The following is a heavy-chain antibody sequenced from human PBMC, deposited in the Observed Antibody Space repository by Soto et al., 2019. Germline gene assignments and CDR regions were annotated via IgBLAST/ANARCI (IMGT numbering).Heavy chain of an antibody. V-gene: IGHV4-31*03. CDR2: IYYSGRT. CDR3: ASTVVTPGQQRGGFDY. Sequence: QVQLQESGPGLVKPSQTLSLTCTVSGGSISSGGYYWSWIRQHPGKGLEWIGYIYYSGRTYYNPSLKSRVTISADTSTDQFSLKLSSVTAADTAVYYCASTVVTPGQQRGGFDYWGQGTLVTVSS. CDR1: GGSISSGGYY. J-gene: IGHJ4*02. D-gene: IGHD2-15*01.